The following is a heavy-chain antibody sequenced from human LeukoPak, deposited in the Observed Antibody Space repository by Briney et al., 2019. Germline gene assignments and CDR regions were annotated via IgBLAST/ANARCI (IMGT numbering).Heavy chain of an antibody. V-gene: IGHV1-69*05. CDR2: IIPIFGTA. J-gene: IGHJ6*03. CDR1: GGTFSSYA. CDR3: ARDRGHHIYYMEV. Sequence: SVKVSCNASGGTFSSYAISWVRQAPGQGLEWMGGIIPIFGTANYAQKFQGRVTITTDESTSTAYMELSSLRSEDTAVYYCARDRGHHIYYMEVWGKGTTVTVSS. D-gene: IGHD2-21*01.